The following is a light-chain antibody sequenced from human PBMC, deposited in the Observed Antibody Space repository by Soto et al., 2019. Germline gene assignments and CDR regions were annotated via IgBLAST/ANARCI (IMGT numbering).Light chain of an antibody. J-gene: IGKJ5*01. CDR3: QQTYSTPIT. Sequence: DIQMTQSPSSLSASVGDRVTIRCRATQTVRTYLNWYQQKPGKAPILLIYAASSLPSAVPPRFTGAGSETDFTLTSSSLQPEDFGTYYCQQTYSTPITFGQGTRLEI. CDR2: AAS. V-gene: IGKV1-39*01. CDR1: QTVRTY.